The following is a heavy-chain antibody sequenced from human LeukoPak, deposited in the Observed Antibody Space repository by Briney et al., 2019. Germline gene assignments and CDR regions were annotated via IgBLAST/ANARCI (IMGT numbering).Heavy chain of an antibody. CDR1: GYTFTGYY. Sequence: GASVKVSCKASGYTFTGYYMHWVRQAPGQGLEWMGWINPNSGGINYAQKFQGRVTMTRDTSISTAYMELSRLRSDDTAVYYCARVSISSSSPPFDYWGQGTLVTVSS. CDR3: ARVSISSSSPPFDY. D-gene: IGHD6-6*01. J-gene: IGHJ4*02. V-gene: IGHV1-2*02. CDR2: INPNSGGI.